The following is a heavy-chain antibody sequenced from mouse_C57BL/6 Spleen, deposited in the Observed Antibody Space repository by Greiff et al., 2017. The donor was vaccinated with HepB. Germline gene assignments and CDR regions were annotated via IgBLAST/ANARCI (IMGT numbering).Heavy chain of an antibody. CDR1: GFTFSDYY. D-gene: IGHD2-1*01. V-gene: IGHV5-16*01. CDR2: INYDGSST. CDR3: ARVPGSTMVFDY. J-gene: IGHJ2*01. Sequence: EVMLVESEGGLVQPGSSMKLSCTASGFTFSDYYMAWVRQVPEKGLEWVANINYDGSSTYYLDSLKSRFIISRDNAKNILYLQMSSLKSEDTATYYCARVPGSTMVFDYWGQGTTLTVSS.